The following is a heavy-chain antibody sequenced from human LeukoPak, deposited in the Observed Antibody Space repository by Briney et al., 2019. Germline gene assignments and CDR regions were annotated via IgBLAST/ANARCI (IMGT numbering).Heavy chain of an antibody. CDR3: ARVVAQYYYYYGMDV. Sequence: GASVKVSCKASGYTFTSYGISWVRQAPGQGLEWMGWISAYNGNTNYAQKLQGRVTMTTDTSTSTAYMELRSLRSDDTAVYYCARVVAQYYYYYGMDVWGQGTTVTVSS. J-gene: IGHJ6*02. CDR1: GYTFTSYG. D-gene: IGHD2-15*01. CDR2: ISAYNGNT. V-gene: IGHV1-18*01.